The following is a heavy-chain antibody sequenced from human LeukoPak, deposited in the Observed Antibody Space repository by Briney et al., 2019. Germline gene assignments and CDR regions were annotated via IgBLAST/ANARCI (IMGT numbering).Heavy chain of an antibody. J-gene: IGHJ5*02. D-gene: IGHD2-2*01. CDR2: IYYSGST. V-gene: IGHV4-39*07. CDR1: GGSISSSSYY. Sequence: SETLSLTCTVSGGSISSSSYYWGWIRQPPGKGLEWIGTIYYSGSTYYNPSLKSRVTISVDTSKNQFSLRLSSVTAADTAVYYCARLQYCSGTSCYWFDPWGQGTLVTVSS. CDR3: ARLQYCSGTSCYWFDP.